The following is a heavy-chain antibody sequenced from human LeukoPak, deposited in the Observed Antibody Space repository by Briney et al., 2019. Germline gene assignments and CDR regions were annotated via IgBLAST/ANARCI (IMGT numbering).Heavy chain of an antibody. CDR1: GGSIISYY. V-gene: IGHV4-59*12. CDR2: IYYSGST. CDR3: ARRRAEGGSNGHYNWFDP. D-gene: IGHD6-13*01. J-gene: IGHJ5*02. Sequence: KASETLSLTCTVSGGSIISYYWSWIRQPPGKGLEWIGYIYYSGSTTYNPSLKSRVTISVDTSKNQFSLKLTSVTAADTAVYYCARRRAEGGSNGHYNWFDPWGQGILVTVSS.